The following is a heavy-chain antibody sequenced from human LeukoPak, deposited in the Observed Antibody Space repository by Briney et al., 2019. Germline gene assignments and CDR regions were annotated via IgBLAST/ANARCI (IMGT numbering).Heavy chain of an antibody. Sequence: ASVTVSFTASGGTFSSYAISWVRQAPGQGLEWMGGIIPIFGTANYAQKFQGRVTITADESTSTAYMELSSLRSEDTAVYYCARDLSPRRARTFDYWGQGTLVTVSS. CDR1: GGTFSSYA. CDR2: IIPIFGTA. J-gene: IGHJ4*02. D-gene: IGHD6-6*01. V-gene: IGHV1-69*13. CDR3: ARDLSPRRARTFDY.